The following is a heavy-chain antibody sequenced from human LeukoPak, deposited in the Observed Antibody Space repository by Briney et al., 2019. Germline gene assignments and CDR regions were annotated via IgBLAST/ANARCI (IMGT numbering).Heavy chain of an antibody. V-gene: IGHV1-69*13. CDR1: GYTFTSYG. J-gene: IGHJ6*03. Sequence: SVKVSCKASGYTFTSYGISWVRQASGQGLEWMGGIIPIFGTANYAQKFQGRVTITADESTSTAYMELSSLRSEDTAVCYCARVDDYGDYYYYYMDVWGKGTTVTVSS. CDR3: ARVDDYGDYYYYYMDV. D-gene: IGHD4-17*01. CDR2: IIPIFGTA.